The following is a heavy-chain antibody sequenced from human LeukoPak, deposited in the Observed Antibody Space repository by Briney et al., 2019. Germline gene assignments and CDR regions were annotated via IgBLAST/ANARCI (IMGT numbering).Heavy chain of an antibody. CDR1: GYTFTGYY. CDR2: IIPIFGTA. V-gene: IGHV1-69*06. Sequence: ASVKVSCKASGYTFTGYYMHWVRQAPGQGLEWMGGIIPIFGTANYAQKFQGRVTITADKSTSTAYMELSSLRSEDTAVYYCARHSLTGFDYWGQGTLVTVSS. D-gene: IGHD3-9*01. J-gene: IGHJ4*02. CDR3: ARHSLTGFDY.